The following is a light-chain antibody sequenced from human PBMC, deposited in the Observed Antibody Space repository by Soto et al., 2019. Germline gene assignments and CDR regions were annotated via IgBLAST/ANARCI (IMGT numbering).Light chain of an antibody. Sequence: EIVLTQSPGTLSLSPGEGATLSCRASQTVSSTYLAWYQQKPGRAPSLLIHGASTRAAGIPDRFSASGSGTHFTLTVSGLQAEDVAIYYCHQYFRSPLTFGGGTKVEIK. J-gene: IGKJ4*01. CDR1: QTVSSTY. CDR3: HQYFRSPLT. V-gene: IGKV3-20*01. CDR2: GAS.